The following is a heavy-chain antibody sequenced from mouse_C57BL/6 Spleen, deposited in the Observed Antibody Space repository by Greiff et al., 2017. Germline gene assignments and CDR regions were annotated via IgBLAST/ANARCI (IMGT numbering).Heavy chain of an antibody. D-gene: IGHD2-4*01. J-gene: IGHJ4*01. V-gene: IGHV1-5*01. Sequence: EVQLVESGTVLARPGASVKMSCKTSGYTFTSYWMHWVKQRPGQGLEWIGAIYPGNSGTSYNQKFKGKAKLTAVTSASTAYMALSSLTNEDSAVYYCTREGIYDYGYAMDYWGQGTSVTVSA. CDR3: TREGIYDYGYAMDY. CDR2: IYPGNSGT. CDR1: GYTFTSYW.